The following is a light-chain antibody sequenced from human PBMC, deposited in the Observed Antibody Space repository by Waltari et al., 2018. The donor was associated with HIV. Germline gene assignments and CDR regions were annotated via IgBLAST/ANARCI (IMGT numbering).Light chain of an antibody. CDR2: DVR. V-gene: IGLV2-23*02. CDR1: SSDVGAYNL. CDR3: CSYVSEIVPCV. J-gene: IGLJ3*02. Sequence: ALTQPASVSGSPGQSITISCTGTSSDVGAYNLVSWYQQHPGKAPRLIIYDVRERPAGVSNRFTGSKSGNTASLTISGLQAEDEADYYCCSYVSEIVPCVFGGGTKLTVL.